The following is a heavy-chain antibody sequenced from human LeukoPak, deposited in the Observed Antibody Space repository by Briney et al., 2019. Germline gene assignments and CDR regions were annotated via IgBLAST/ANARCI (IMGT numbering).Heavy chain of an antibody. CDR3: ARADRYNWNYRPVDY. V-gene: IGHV4-34*01. D-gene: IGHD1-7*01. CDR1: GGSVSGYY. J-gene: IGHJ4*02. Sequence: SETLSLTCAVYGGSVSGYYWSWIRQPPGKGLEWIGEIKHDGSTKYNSSLKSRVTISIDTSKNQFSLKLSSVTAADTAVYYCARADRYNWNYRPVDYWGQGTLVTVSS. CDR2: IKHDGST.